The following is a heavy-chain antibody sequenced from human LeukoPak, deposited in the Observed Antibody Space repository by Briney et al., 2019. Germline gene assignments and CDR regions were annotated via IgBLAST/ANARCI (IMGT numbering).Heavy chain of an antibody. J-gene: IGHJ4*02. CDR2: INPNSGGT. CDR3: ARDRQPLAAAGIEYYFDY. Sequence: GASVKVSCKASGYTFTGYYMHWVRQAPGQGLEWMGWINPNSGGTNYAQKFQGRVTMTRDTSISTAYMELSRLRSDDTAVCYCARDRQPLAAAGIEYYFDYWGQGTLVTVSS. D-gene: IGHD6-13*01. CDR1: GYTFTGYY. V-gene: IGHV1-2*02.